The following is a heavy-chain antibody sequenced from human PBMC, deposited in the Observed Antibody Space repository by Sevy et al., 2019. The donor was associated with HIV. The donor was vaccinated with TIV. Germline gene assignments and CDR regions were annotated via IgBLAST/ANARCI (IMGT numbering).Heavy chain of an antibody. V-gene: IGHV3-21*01. CDR2: ISSSSSYI. D-gene: IGHD6-13*01. J-gene: IGHJ5*02. CDR3: ARGREQLAKKYNWFDP. CDR1: GFTFSSYS. Sequence: GGSLRLSCAASGFTFSSYSMNWVRQAPGKGLEWVSSISSSSSYIYYADSVKGRFTISRDNAKNSLYLQMNSLRAEDTAVYYCARGREQLAKKYNWFDPWGQGTLVTVSS.